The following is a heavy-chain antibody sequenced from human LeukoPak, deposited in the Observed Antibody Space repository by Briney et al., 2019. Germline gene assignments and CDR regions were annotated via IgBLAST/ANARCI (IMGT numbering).Heavy chain of an antibody. V-gene: IGHV1-8*01. CDR2: MNPNSGNT. CDR1: GYTLTSYD. CDR3: ARLLCSGGSCYFDY. Sequence: EASVKVSCKASGYTLTSYDINWVRQATGQGLEWMGWMNPNSGNTGYAQKFQGRVTMTRNTSISTAYMELSSLRSEDTAVYYCARLLCSGGSCYFDYWGQGTLVTVSS. D-gene: IGHD2-15*01. J-gene: IGHJ4*02.